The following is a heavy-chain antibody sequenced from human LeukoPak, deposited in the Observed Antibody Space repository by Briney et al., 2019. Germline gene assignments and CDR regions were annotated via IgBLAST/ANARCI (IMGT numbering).Heavy chain of an antibody. CDR2: IDHSGST. V-gene: IGHV4-34*01. D-gene: IGHD1-14*01. CDR1: GASLRGSY. CDR3: ARGGIGWYFDL. Sequence: SETLSLTCAVQGASLRGSYWSWIRQPPGKGLQWIGQIDHSGSTHSIPSLKSRVTISLDTSQSQVSLKVNSVTAADTAVYFWARGGIGWYFDLWGRGPLVTVSS. J-gene: IGHJ2*01.